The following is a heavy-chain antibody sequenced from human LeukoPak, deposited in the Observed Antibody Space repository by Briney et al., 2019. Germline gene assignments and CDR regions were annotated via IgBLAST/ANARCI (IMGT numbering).Heavy chain of an antibody. CDR2: MNPNSDNT. Sequence: ASVKVSCKASGYTFTSYDINWVRQATGQGLEWMGWMNPNSDNTGYSQKFQGRVTMTRNTSISTAYMGLSSLRSEDTAVYYCARGGRYCSSTSCYAGWFDPWGQGTLVTVSS. D-gene: IGHD2-2*01. CDR1: GYTFTSYD. CDR3: ARGGRYCSSTSCYAGWFDP. J-gene: IGHJ5*02. V-gene: IGHV1-8*01.